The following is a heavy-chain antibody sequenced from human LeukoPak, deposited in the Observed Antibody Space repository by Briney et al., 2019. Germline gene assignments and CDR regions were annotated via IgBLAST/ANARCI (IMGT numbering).Heavy chain of an antibody. CDR2: ISGYNGDT. V-gene: IGHV1-18*01. J-gene: IGHJ5*02. D-gene: IGHD6-19*01. Sequence: ASVKVSCKASGFIFTKYGISWVRQAPGQGLEWVGWISGYNGDTNYAQKLQGRVTMTRDASTTTAYMELRSLRSDDTAFYYCARDPSNTSGWKTWFDTWGQGTLVTVSS. CDR3: ARDPSNTSGWKTWFDT. CDR1: GFIFTKYG.